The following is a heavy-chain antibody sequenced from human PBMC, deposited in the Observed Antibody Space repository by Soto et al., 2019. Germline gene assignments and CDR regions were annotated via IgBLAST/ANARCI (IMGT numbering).Heavy chain of an antibody. D-gene: IGHD1-1*01. CDR3: ARDNHRPRGNDLPSGMDV. CDR1: GGAISSYY. J-gene: IGHJ6*01. CDR2: IYYSGIT. Sequence: SETLSLTCTVSGGAISSYYWSWIREPPGKGLDWVGYIYYSGITNYNPSLKSRVNISVDTSKNQFSLQLSSVTAADTAVYYCARDNHRPRGNDLPSGMDVWGQGTTVTVS. V-gene: IGHV4-59*01.